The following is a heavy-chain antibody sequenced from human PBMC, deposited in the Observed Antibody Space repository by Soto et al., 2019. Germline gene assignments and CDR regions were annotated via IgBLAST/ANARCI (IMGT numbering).Heavy chain of an antibody. CDR1: GFTFSTYG. D-gene: IGHD2-15*01. CDR3: ASEYRSGGRCYYYGMDV. CDR2: IWYDGSNK. Sequence: QVQLVESGGGVVQPGRSLRLSCAASGFTFSTYGMHWVRQARDKGLEWVAVIWYDGSNKYYADSVKGRFTISRDNSKNTLYLQMNSLRAEDTAVYYCASEYRSGGRCYYYGMDVWVQGTTVTVSS. J-gene: IGHJ6*02. V-gene: IGHV3-33*01.